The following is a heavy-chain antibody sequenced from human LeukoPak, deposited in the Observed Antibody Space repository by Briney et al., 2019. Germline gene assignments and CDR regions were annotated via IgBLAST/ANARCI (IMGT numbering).Heavy chain of an antibody. D-gene: IGHD3-16*01. V-gene: IGHV1-2*02. Sequence: GASVKVSCKASGYTFTSYDINWVRQATGQGLEWMGWINPKSGGTNYAQKFQGRVTMTRDTSISTVYMELNRLRSDDTAVYYCVPSNSFEYYFDYWGQGTLVTVSS. CDR2: INPKSGGT. J-gene: IGHJ4*02. CDR3: VPSNSFEYYFDY. CDR1: GYTFTSYD.